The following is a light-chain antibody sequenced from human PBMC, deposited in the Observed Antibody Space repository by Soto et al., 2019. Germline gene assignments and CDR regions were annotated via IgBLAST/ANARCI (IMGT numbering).Light chain of an antibody. V-gene: IGKV1-5*03. Sequence: IPMTQSPSTLSASVGDRVAITCRASQSIGNWLAWYQQKPGKAPRFLIYKASSLESGVPSRFGGSVAGTEFTLTISSLQPDDFATYYCQQYNDYSWTFGQGTKVEIK. CDR2: KAS. CDR3: QQYNDYSWT. J-gene: IGKJ1*01. CDR1: QSIGNW.